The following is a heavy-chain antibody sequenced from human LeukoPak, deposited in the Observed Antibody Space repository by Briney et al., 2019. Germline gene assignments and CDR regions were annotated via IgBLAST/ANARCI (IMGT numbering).Heavy chain of an antibody. CDR3: ASPLQQPNSGAFDI. J-gene: IGHJ3*02. Sequence: SETLSLTCTVSGGSISSSSYYWGWIRQPPGKGLEWIGSIYYSGSTYYNPSLKSRVTISVDTSKNQFSLKLSSVTAPDTAVYYCASPLQQPNSGAFDIWGQGTMVTVSS. CDR2: IYYSGST. V-gene: IGHV4-39*01. CDR1: GGSISSSSYY. D-gene: IGHD6-13*01.